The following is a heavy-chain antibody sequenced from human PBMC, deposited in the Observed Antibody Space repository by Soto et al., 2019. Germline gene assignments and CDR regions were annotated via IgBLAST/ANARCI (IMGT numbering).Heavy chain of an antibody. D-gene: IGHD4-17*01. CDR2: IYYSGRT. V-gene: IGHV4-31*03. CDR3: ARIEDYGDYVFEY. J-gene: IGHJ4*02. Sequence: LSLTCTVSGGSISNGGYSWSWIRQHPGKGLECIGYIYYSGRTTYNPALKSRVAISEDTSKNQFSLKLSSVTAADTAVYYCARIEDYGDYVFEYWGQGTLVTVSS. CDR1: GGSISNGGYS.